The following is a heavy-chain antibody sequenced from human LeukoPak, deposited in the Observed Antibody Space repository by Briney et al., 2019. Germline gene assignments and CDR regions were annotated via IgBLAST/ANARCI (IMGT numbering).Heavy chain of an antibody. V-gene: IGHV3-23*01. Sequence: GGSLRLYCAASGFTFSSYDMIRLRQAPGKGLEWVAAISGSGGSTYYADSVKGRFAISRDNSKNTLYLQMNSLRAEDTAVYYCAKGLLWFREFDYWGQGTLVTVSS. J-gene: IGHJ4*02. CDR2: ISGSGGST. CDR1: GFTFSSYD. CDR3: AKGLLWFREFDY. D-gene: IGHD3-10*01.